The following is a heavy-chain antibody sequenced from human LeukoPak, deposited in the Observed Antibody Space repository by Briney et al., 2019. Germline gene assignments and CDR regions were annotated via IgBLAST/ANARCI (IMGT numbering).Heavy chain of an antibody. CDR1: GGTFSSYA. V-gene: IGHV1-69*13. CDR2: IIPIFGTA. J-gene: IGHJ4*02. CDR3: ARDHRASTLTIFGVVPI. Sequence: GASVKVSCKASGGTFSSYAISWVRQAPGQGLEWMGGIIPIFGTANYAQKFQGRVTITADESTSTAYRELSSLRSEDTAVYYCARDHRASTLTIFGVVPIWGQGTLVTVSS. D-gene: IGHD3-3*01.